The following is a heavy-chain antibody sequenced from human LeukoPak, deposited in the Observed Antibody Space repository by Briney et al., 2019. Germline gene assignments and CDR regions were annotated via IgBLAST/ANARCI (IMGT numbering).Heavy chain of an antibody. CDR2: MYNSGSTRST. V-gene: IGHV4-59*01. CDR3: ARVGGVPLGAFDI. Sequence: SETLSLTCTVSGGSISSYYWSWIRQPPGKGLGWIGYMYNSGSTRSTSFNPSLKSRVTLSVDTSKNQFSLRLTSVTAADTAVYYCARVGGVPLGAFDIWGQGTLVTASS. D-gene: IGHD3-16*01. J-gene: IGHJ3*02. CDR1: GGSISSYY.